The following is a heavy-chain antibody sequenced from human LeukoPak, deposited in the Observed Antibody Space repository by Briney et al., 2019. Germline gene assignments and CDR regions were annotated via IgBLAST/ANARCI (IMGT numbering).Heavy chain of an antibody. D-gene: IGHD6-13*01. Sequence: PGGSLRLSCAGSGFIFSQFWMQWVRQVPGKGLVWVSRINGDGSSTGYADSVKGRFTISRDNAKNTLYLQMNSLRAEDTAVYYCTRHWAAAGDYWGQGTLVTVSS. V-gene: IGHV3-74*01. CDR3: TRHWAAAGDY. CDR1: GFIFSQFW. CDR2: INGDGSST. J-gene: IGHJ4*02.